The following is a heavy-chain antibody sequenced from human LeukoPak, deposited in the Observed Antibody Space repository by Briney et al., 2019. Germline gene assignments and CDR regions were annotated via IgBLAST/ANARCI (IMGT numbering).Heavy chain of an antibody. CDR3: ARGGTYSSGLPGS. Sequence: GGSLRLSCAASGFTFSSYAMHWVRQAPGKGLEWVAVISYDGSNKYYADSVKGRFTISRDNAKNTLYLQMNTLRAEDTAVYYCARGGTYSSGLPGSWGQGTLVTVSS. V-gene: IGHV3-30-3*01. J-gene: IGHJ5*02. CDR2: ISYDGSNK. CDR1: GFTFSSYA. D-gene: IGHD5-18*01.